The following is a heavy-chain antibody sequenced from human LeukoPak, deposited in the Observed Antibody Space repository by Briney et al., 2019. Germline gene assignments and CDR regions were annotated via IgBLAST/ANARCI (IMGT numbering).Heavy chain of an antibody. V-gene: IGHV3-30*02. CDR3: AKDSDYYGSGSYPDLFYIDF. CDR2: IRYDESNK. CDR1: GFTFNTYG. J-gene: IGHJ4*02. Sequence: GGSLRLSCTASGFTFNTYGMHWVRQAPGKGLEWVAFIRYDESNKYYAESVEGRFTISRDDSKNTVYLQMKSLGPEDTAMYYCAKDSDYYGSGSYPDLFYIDFWGQGALVTVSS. D-gene: IGHD3-10*01.